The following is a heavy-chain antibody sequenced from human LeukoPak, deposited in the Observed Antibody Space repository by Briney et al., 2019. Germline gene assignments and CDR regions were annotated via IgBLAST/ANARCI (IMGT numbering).Heavy chain of an antibody. V-gene: IGHV1-3*01. J-gene: IGHJ4*02. CDR3: ARAVSLGNYYGV. CDR2: INGGNGDT. CDR1: GYTFTTYA. Sequence: ASVKVSCKASGYTFTTYAIHWVRQAPGQRPEWMGWINGGNGDTSYSQNFQDRVTITRDTSATTAYMELSSLRSEDTAVYFCARAVSLGNYYGVWGQGPLVTV. D-gene: IGHD3-10*01.